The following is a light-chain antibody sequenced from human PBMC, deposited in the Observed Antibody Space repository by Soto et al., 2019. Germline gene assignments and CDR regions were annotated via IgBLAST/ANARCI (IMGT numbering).Light chain of an antibody. V-gene: IGKV3-20*01. CDR2: GAS. J-gene: IGKJ5*01. CDR3: HQYGGSIT. Sequence: EIVLTQSPGTLSLSPGETATLSCRASQSVSSSYLAWYQQKPGQAPRLLIYGASSRATGVPGRFSGSGSGTDFTLTISTLDPEDFEVYYCHQYGGSITFGQGTRLEIE. CDR1: QSVSSSY.